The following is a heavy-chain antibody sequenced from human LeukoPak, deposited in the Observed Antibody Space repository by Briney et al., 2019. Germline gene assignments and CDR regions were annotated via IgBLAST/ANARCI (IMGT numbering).Heavy chain of an antibody. CDR3: ASRLAVAGWSI. D-gene: IGHD6-19*01. J-gene: IGHJ3*02. CDR1: GVTFSSYT. V-gene: IGHV3-48*02. Sequence: GGTLRLSCEASGVTFSSYTMNWVRQAPGKGLEWVSYISSSGSTIYYADSVNARFTISRENAKNSLYLQMNGLSDEDTAVYYCASRLAVAGWSIWGQGTMVTVSS. CDR2: ISSSGSTI.